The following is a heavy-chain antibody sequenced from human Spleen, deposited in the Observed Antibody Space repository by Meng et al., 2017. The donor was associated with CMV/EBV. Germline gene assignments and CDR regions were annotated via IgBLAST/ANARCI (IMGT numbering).Heavy chain of an antibody. CDR2: ISWDGGST. Sequence: GGSLRLSCAASGFTFDDYTMHWVRQAPGKGLEWVSLISWDGGSTYYADSVKGRFTISRDNSKNSLYLQMDSLRTEDTALYYCAKVQVVGAIYYGMDVWGQGTTVTVS. CDR1: GFTFDDYT. V-gene: IGHV3-43*01. D-gene: IGHD1-26*01. CDR3: AKVQVVGAIYYGMDV. J-gene: IGHJ6*02.